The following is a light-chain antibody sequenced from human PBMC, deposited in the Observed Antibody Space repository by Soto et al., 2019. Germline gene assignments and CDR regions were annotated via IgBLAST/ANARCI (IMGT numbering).Light chain of an antibody. Sequence: QPVLTQLPSVSGAPGQRVTISCTGSSSNIGAGYDVHWYQQLPGTAPKLLIYGNSNRPSGVPDRFSGSKSGTSASLAITGLQAEDEADYYCQSYDSSLSGHVVFGGGTKLTVL. J-gene: IGLJ2*01. CDR1: SSNIGAGYD. V-gene: IGLV1-40*01. CDR2: GNS. CDR3: QSYDSSLSGHVV.